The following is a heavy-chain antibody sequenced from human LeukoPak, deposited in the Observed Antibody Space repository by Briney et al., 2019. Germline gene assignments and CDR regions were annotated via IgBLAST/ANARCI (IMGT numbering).Heavy chain of an antibody. V-gene: IGHV3-23*01. Sequence: PGGSLRLSCAAPGFTFRRYAMNWVRQAPGKGLDWVSGISGSGGSTYYTDSVKGRFTISRDNSKNTLFLQMNSLSAEDTAIYYCAKCVTYYYNGMDVWGQGTTVTVSS. CDR2: ISGSGGST. J-gene: IGHJ6*02. CDR1: GFTFRRYA. CDR3: AKCVTYYYNGMDV. D-gene: IGHD2-21*02.